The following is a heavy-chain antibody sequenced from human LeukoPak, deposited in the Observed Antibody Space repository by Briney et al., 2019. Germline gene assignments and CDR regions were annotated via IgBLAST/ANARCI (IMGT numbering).Heavy chain of an antibody. J-gene: IGHJ4*02. D-gene: IGHD4-23*01. Sequence: GASVKVSCKASGYTFTGYYMHWVRQAPGQGLEWMGWINPNSGVTNYAQKFQGRVTMTRDTSISTAYMELSSLRSDDTAVYYCASDLFTLYGGNSGFHFDYWGQGALVTVSS. CDR1: GYTFTGYY. V-gene: IGHV1-2*02. CDR3: ASDLFTLYGGNSGFHFDY. CDR2: INPNSGVT.